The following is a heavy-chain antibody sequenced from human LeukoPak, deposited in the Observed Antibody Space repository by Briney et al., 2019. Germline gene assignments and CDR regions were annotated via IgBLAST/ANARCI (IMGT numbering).Heavy chain of an antibody. CDR2: IRNKANSYTT. J-gene: IGHJ4*02. Sequence: GGSLRLSCAASGFSVSSNYMDWVRQAAGKGLEWVGRIRNKANSYTTEYAASVKGRFTISRDDSKNSLYLQMNSLKTEDTAVYYCARAGNDFWSGYYYNYWGQGTLVTVSS. CDR3: ARAGNDFWSGYYYNY. V-gene: IGHV3-72*01. CDR1: GFSVSSNY. D-gene: IGHD3-3*01.